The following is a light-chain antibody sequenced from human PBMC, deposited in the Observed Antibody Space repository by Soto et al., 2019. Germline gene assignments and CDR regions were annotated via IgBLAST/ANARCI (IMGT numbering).Light chain of an antibody. CDR1: TSDVGGYNS. Sequence: QSALTQPASLSGSLGQSITISCTGATSDVGGYNSVSWYQQHPGKAPKLIIYDVTDRPSGISNRFSGSKSGNTDSLTISGLQAEDEAYYYCSSYTRSSNLLFGGGTKSPS. CDR2: DVT. V-gene: IGLV2-14*03. CDR3: SSYTRSSNLL. J-gene: IGLJ3*02.